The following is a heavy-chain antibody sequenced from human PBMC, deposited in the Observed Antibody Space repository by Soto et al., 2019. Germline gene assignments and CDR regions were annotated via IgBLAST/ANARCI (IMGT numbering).Heavy chain of an antibody. V-gene: IGHV1-69*01. CDR3: ARSQGSSTSLAIYYYYYYGMDV. J-gene: IGHJ6*02. D-gene: IGHD2-2*01. CDR1: GGTFRSYS. Sequence: QVQLVQSGAEVKKPGSSVKVSCKASGGTFRSYSISWVRQAPGHGLEWMGGIIPIPGTANYAQKFQGRVTTAADESTSTAYMELSRMISEATAVYYCARSQGSSTSLAIYYYYYYGMDVWGQWTTVTVSS. CDR2: IIPIPGTA.